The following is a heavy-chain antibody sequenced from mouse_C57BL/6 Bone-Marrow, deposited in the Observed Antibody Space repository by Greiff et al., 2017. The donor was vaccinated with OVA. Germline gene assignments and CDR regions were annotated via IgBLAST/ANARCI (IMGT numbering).Heavy chain of an antibody. V-gene: IGHV1-63*01. D-gene: IGHD3-2*02. Sequence: QVQLQQSGAELVRPGTSVKMSCKASGYTFTNYWIGWAKQRPGQGLEWIGDIYTGGGYNNYHEKFKGKDTLTADTSSSTDYMQFSSLTSDDTAIYYCAISFSSVYVYYAIAYGCQGTSVTVSS. CDR2: IYTGGGYN. CDR3: AISFSSVYVYYAIAY. J-gene: IGHJ4*01. CDR1: GYTFTNYW.